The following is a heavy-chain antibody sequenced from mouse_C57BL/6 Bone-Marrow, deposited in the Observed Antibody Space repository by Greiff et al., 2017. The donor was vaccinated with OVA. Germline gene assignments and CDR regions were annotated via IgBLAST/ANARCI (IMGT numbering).Heavy chain of an antibody. Sequence: EVQLVESGPGLAKPSQTLSLTCSVTGYSITSDYWNWIRKFPGNKLEYMGYISYSGSTYYNPSLNSRISITRDTAKNQYYLELNYVTTEDTATYDCASSLGRAVKDYFDYWGQGTTLTVSS. J-gene: IGHJ2*01. CDR2: ISYSGST. D-gene: IGHD3-3*01. CDR3: ASSLGRAVKDYFDY. V-gene: IGHV3-8*01. CDR1: GYSITSDY.